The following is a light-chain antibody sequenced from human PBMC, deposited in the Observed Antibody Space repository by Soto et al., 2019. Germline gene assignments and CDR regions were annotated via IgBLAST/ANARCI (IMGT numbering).Light chain of an antibody. J-gene: IGKJ5*01. CDR3: PQSYRTPIT. Sequence: DIQMTQSPSSLSASVGDRVTITCRASQSISSYLNWYQQKPGKAPKLLIYAASSLQSGVPSRFSGSGSGTDFTLTISSLQPEDFATYYSPQSYRTPITIRQGTRLESK. CDR2: AAS. V-gene: IGKV1-39*01. CDR1: QSISSY.